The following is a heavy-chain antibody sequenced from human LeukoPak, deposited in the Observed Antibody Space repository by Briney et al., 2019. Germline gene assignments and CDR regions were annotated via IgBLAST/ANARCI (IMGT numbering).Heavy chain of an antibody. D-gene: IGHD6-13*01. CDR2: IYYSGST. V-gene: IGHV4-59*01. J-gene: IGHJ4*02. CDR1: GGSISSYY. CDR3: ATFHSSSWYLDY. Sequence: SETLSLTCTVSGGSISSYYWSWIRQPPGKGLEWIGYIYYSGSTNYNPSLKSRVIISVDTSKNQFSLKLSSVTAADTAVYYCATFHSSSWYLDYWGQGTLVTVSS.